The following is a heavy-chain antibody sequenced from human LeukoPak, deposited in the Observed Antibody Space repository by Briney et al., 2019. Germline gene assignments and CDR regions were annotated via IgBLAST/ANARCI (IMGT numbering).Heavy chain of an antibody. J-gene: IGHJ4*02. V-gene: IGHV3-23*01. Sequence: GGTQRLSCAASGFSFSNYGMNWVRQAPGKGLEWVSGITGHGDTTYYADSVKGRFTISRDNAKNSLYLQMNSLRAEDTAVYYCARETYYYDSSGYGDWDYWGQGTLVTVSS. D-gene: IGHD3-22*01. CDR2: ITGHGDTT. CDR1: GFSFSNYG. CDR3: ARETYYYDSSGYGDWDY.